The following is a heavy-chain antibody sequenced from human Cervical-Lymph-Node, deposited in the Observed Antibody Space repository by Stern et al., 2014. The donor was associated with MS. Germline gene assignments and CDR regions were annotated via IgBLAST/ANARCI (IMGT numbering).Heavy chain of an antibody. V-gene: IGHV1-24*01. Sequence: QVQLGQSGAEVKKPGASVKVSCKVSGYTLSEISMHLVRQAPVKGHEWMGGFDPEHGETRYAQKFQGRVTMAEDRSTVTAYMELSSLSSEDTAVYYCATHRGRVTYYYGIDVWGQGTTVTVSS. D-gene: IGHD2-21*02. J-gene: IGHJ6*02. CDR1: GYTLSEIS. CDR3: ATHRGRVTYYYGIDV. CDR2: FDPEHGET.